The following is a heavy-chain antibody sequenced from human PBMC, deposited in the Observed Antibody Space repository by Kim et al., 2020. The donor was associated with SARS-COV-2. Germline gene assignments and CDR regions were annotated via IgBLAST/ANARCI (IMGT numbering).Heavy chain of an antibody. CDR1: GGSISSYY. CDR2: IYYSGST. J-gene: IGHJ6*02. Sequence: SETLSLTCTVSGGSISSYYWSWIRQPPGKGLEWIGYIYYSGSTNYNPSLKSRVTISVDTSKNQFSLKLSSVTAADTAVYYCAREGTYYGSDPYYYYGMDVWGQGTTVTVSS. D-gene: IGHD3-10*01. CDR3: AREGTYYGSDPYYYYGMDV. V-gene: IGHV4-59*01.